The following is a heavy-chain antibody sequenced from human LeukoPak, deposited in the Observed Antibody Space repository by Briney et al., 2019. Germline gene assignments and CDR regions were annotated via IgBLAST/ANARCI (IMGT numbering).Heavy chain of an antibody. CDR1: GGSISSSSYY. V-gene: IGHV4-39*07. J-gene: IGHJ2*01. Sequence: SETLSLTCSVSGGSISSSSYYWGWIRQPPGKGLEWIGSIYYSGSTYYNPSLKSRVTISVDKSKNQFSLKLSSVTAADTAVYYCARVLSLYWYFDLWGRGTLATVSS. CDR3: ARVLSLYWYFDL. D-gene: IGHD3-10*01. CDR2: IYYSGST.